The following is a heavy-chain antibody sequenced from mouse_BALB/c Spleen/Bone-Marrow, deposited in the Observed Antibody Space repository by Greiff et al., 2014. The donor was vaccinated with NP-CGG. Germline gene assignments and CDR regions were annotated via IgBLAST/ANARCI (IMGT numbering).Heavy chain of an antibody. V-gene: IGHV1-9*01. CDR2: ILPGSGST. D-gene: IGHD2-1*01. J-gene: IGHJ3*01. CDR1: GYTFSSYW. Sequence: QVQLQQSGAELMKPGASVKISCKATGYTFSSYWIEWVKQRPGHGLEWIGEILPGSGSTNYNEKFKGKATFTAVTSSNTAYMQLSSLTSEDSAVYYCAREDGNHVGFAYWGQGTLVTVSA. CDR3: AREDGNHVGFAY.